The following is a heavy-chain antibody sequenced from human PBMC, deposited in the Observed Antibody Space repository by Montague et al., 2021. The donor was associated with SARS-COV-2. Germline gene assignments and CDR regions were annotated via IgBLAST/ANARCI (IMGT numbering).Heavy chain of an antibody. CDR3: VRHQEFYVLNGPLDY. D-gene: IGHD3-9*01. Sequence: SETLSLTCTVSGVSINSYYWSWIRQPPGKGLEWVGDVYYNRGTNYNPSLKSRVAISVDTSKNQFSLRLTSVTAADTAFYYCVRHQEFYVLNGPLDYWGQGTLVTVSS. CDR1: GVSINSYY. V-gene: IGHV4-59*08. J-gene: IGHJ4*02. CDR2: VYYNRGT.